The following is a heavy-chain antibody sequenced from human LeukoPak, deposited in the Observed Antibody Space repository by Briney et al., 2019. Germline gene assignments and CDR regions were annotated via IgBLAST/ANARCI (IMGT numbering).Heavy chain of an antibody. CDR3: ARAGQRRYYYYYYMDV. Sequence: PSETLSLTCTVSGGSISTSNYYWGWIRQPPGKGLEWIGNIFYSGSTYYSPSLRSRVTISVDTSKNQFSLKLSSVTAADTAVYYCARAGQRRYYYYYYMDVWGKGTTVTISS. CDR1: GGSISTSNYY. J-gene: IGHJ6*03. CDR2: IFYSGST. V-gene: IGHV4-39*07.